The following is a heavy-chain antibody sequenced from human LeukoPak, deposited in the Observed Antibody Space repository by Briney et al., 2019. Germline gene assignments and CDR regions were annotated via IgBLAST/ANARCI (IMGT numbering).Heavy chain of an antibody. V-gene: IGHV3-33*03. CDR2: IWYDGSNK. Sequence: GGSLRLSCAASGFTFSSYGMHWVRQAPGKGLEWVAVIWYDGSNKYYADSVKGRFTISRDNAKKSLYLQMNSLRAEDTAVYYCASKQGDYWGQGTLVTVSS. J-gene: IGHJ4*02. CDR1: GFTFSSYG. CDR3: ASKQGDY.